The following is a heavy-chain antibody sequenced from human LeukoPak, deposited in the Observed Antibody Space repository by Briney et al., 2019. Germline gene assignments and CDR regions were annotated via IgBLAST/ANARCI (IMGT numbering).Heavy chain of an antibody. D-gene: IGHD3-10*01. CDR1: GGTFSSYA. V-gene: IGHV1-69*13. Sequence: SVKVSCKASGGTFSSYAICWVRQAPGQGLEWMGGIIPIFGTANYAQKFQGRVTITADESTSTAYMELSSLRSEDTAVYYCARWYYYGSGSYRSGFDPWGQGTLVTVSS. J-gene: IGHJ5*02. CDR3: ARWYYYGSGSYRSGFDP. CDR2: IIPIFGTA.